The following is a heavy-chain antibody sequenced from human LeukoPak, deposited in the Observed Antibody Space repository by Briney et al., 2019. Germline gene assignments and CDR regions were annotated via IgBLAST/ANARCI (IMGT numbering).Heavy chain of an antibody. J-gene: IGHJ6*02. D-gene: IGHD2/OR15-2a*01. V-gene: IGHV3-74*01. CDR1: GFSFSNYW. Sequence: GSLRLSCAASGFSFSNYWMHWVRQAPGKGLVWVSRINSDGSSTGYADSVKGRFTISGDNAKNTLYLQMNSLRPEDTAVYYCASEPVTTFRFYSYYYGMDVWGQGTTVTVSS. CDR2: INSDGSST. CDR3: ASEPVTTFRFYSYYYGMDV.